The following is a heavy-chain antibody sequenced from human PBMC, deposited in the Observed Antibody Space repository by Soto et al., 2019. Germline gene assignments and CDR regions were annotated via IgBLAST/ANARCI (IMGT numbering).Heavy chain of an antibody. Sequence: SETLSLTCTVSGGSISSSSYYWGWIRQPPGKGLEWIGSIYYSGSTYYNPSLKSRVTISVDTSKNQFSLKLSSVTAADTAVYYCARLLWGDLGYCTNGVCRPGYYFDYWGQGTLVTVSS. J-gene: IGHJ4*02. CDR3: ARLLWGDLGYCTNGVCRPGYYFDY. D-gene: IGHD2-8*01. CDR1: GGSISSSSYY. V-gene: IGHV4-39*01. CDR2: IYYSGST.